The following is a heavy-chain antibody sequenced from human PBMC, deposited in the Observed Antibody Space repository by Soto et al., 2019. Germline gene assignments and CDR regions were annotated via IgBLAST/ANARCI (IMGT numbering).Heavy chain of an antibody. D-gene: IGHD6-19*01. Sequence: SQTLSLTCAISGDSVSSNSAAWNWIRQSPSRGLEWLGRTYYRSKWHNDYAVSVKSRITINPDTSKNQFSLQLNSVTPEDTAVYYCAREYHSSGWYHYYYGMDVWGQGTTVTVSS. J-gene: IGHJ6*02. CDR1: GDSVSSNSAA. CDR2: TYYRSKWHN. V-gene: IGHV6-1*01. CDR3: AREYHSSGWYHYYYGMDV.